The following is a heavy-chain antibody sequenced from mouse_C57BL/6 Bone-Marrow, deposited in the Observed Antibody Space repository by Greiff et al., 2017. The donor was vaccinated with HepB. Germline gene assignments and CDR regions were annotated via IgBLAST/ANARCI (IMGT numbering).Heavy chain of an antibody. CDR2: INPSSGYT. J-gene: IGHJ3*01. D-gene: IGHD2-2*01. V-gene: IGHV1-4*01. CDR1: GYTFTSYT. Sequence: VQLQESGAELARPGASVKMSCKASGYTFTSYTMHWVKQRPGQGLEWIGYINPSSGYTKYNQKFKDKATLTADKSSSTAYMQLSSLTSEDSAVYYCARGGYGPFAYWGQGTLVTVSA. CDR3: ARGGYGPFAY.